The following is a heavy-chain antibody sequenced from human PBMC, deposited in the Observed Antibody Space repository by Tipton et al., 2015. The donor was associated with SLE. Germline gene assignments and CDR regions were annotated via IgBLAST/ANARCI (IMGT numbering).Heavy chain of an antibody. CDR2: INEYGSEK. Sequence: SLRLSCAASGFTFSDYYMTWIRPAPGKGLEWVANINEYGSEKHHVDSLKERLTISRDNAKKSVYLQMNSLRAEDTAVYYCAKKRGYGVEYFQWWGQGTLVTVSS. J-gene: IGHJ4*02. CDR1: GFTFSDYY. D-gene: IGHD4-17*01. V-gene: IGHV3-7*01. CDR3: AKKRGYGVEYFQW.